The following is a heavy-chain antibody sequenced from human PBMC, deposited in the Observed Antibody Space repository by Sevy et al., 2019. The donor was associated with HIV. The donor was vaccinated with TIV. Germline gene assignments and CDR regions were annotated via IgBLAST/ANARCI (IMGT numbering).Heavy chain of an antibody. CDR2: IRYDGNFI. CDR3: AKDGRYCSSGTCYAAVPQSELDH. D-gene: IGHD2-2*01. Sequence: GGSLRLSCAASGFTFSNYGMHWVRQAPGKGLEWLTFIRYDGNFIYYADSVKGRFTISRDNSKSALYLHMNSLRVDDTAVYYCAKDGRYCSSGTCYAAVPQSELDHWCQGTLVTVSS. J-gene: IGHJ4*01. CDR1: GFTFSNYG. V-gene: IGHV3-30*02.